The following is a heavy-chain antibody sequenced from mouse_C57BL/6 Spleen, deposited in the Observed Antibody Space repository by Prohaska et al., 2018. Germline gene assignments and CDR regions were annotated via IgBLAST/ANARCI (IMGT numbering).Heavy chain of an antibody. J-gene: IGHJ3*01. CDR2: IDPNSGGT. CDR3: AREVYYGSPWFAY. V-gene: IGHV1-72*01. D-gene: IGHD1-1*01. Sequence: QVQLQQPGAELVKPGASVKLSCKASGYTFTSYWMHWVKQRPGRGLEWIGRIDPNSGGTKYNEKFKSKATLTVDKPSSTAYMQLSSLISEDSAVYYCAREVYYGSPWFAYWGQGTLVTVSA. CDR1: GYTFTSYW.